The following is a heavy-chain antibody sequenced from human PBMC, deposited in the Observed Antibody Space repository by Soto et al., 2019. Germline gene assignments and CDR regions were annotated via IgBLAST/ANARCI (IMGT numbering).Heavy chain of an antibody. D-gene: IGHD3-10*01. CDR1: GYTFINYA. CDR3: VRGWFGECLYYFEY. CDR2: ISAYNGNT. J-gene: IGHJ4*02. Sequence: QVQLVQSGAEVKKPGASVKVSCKASGYTFINYAFSWVRQAPGQGLEWMGWISAYNGNTNYAQKLQGRVTMTTDTYTSTADMELRGLKYDDTAVYYCVRGWFGECLYYFEYRGQGTLVPVSS. V-gene: IGHV1-18*01.